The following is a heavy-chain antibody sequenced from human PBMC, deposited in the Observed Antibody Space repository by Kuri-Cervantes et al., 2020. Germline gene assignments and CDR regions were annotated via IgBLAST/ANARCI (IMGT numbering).Heavy chain of an antibody. J-gene: IGHJ4*02. V-gene: IGHV3-53*01. CDR2: IYSGGST. CDR1: GFTDSSNY. Sequence: AETLTLSCAASGFTDSSNYMSWVRPAPGKGLEWVSLIYSGGSTSYADSVKGRFTISRDNSKNTLYLQMNSLRAEDTAVYYCAKVGAIVVVPAAMLDYWGQGTLVTVSS. D-gene: IGHD2-2*01. CDR3: AKVGAIVVVPAAMLDY.